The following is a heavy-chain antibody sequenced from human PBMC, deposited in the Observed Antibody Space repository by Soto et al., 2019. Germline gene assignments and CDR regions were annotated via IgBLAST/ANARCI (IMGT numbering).Heavy chain of an antibody. Sequence: SETLSLTCTVSGGSVTSHYWSWVRQPPGKALEWIGYIYYTGSAYYNPSLKSRVTLSPDTSRNQLSLQLNSVTAADTAVYYCARESAGSGKNNWFDPWGQGTLVTVSS. D-gene: IGHD3-10*01. CDR3: ARESAGSGKNNWFDP. J-gene: IGHJ5*02. CDR2: IYYTGSA. V-gene: IGHV4-59*02. CDR1: GGSVTSHY.